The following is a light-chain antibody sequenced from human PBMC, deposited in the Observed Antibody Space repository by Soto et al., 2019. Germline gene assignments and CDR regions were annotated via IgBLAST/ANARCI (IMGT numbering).Light chain of an antibody. CDR2: RAS. V-gene: IGKV1-5*03. CDR1: QSINSW. Sequence: DIQMTQSPSTLSASVGDRVTITCRASQSINSWLAWYQQKPGKAPKLLIYRASSLESGVPSRFGGSASGTEFTLTITSLQPDDFATYYCQQYDTYGAWTFGQGTKVEIK. CDR3: QQYDTYGAWT. J-gene: IGKJ1*01.